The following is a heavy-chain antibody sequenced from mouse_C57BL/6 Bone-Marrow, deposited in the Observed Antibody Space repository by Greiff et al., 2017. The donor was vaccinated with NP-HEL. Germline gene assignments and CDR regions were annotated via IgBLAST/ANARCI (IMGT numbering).Heavy chain of an antibody. Sequence: EVKLMESGGGLVQPGGSMKLSCVASGFTFSNYWMNWVRQSPEKGLEWVAQIRLKSDNYATHYAESVKGRFTISRDDSKSRVYLQMNNLRAEDTGIYYCTVDDPFAYWGQGTLVTVSA. V-gene: IGHV6-3*01. CDR2: IRLKSDNYAT. J-gene: IGHJ3*01. CDR1: GFTFSNYW. CDR3: TVDDPFAY.